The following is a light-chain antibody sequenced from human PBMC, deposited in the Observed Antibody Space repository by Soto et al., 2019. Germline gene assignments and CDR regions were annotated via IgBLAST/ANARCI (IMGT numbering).Light chain of an antibody. V-gene: IGKV2-28*01. Sequence: DIVMTQSPLSLPVTPGEPASISCRSSQSLLHSNGYNYLDWYLQKPGQSPQLLIYLGSNRVSGVPDRFSVSGSGTDFTLKISRVEAEDVGVYYCMQALQTPPWTFGQGTKVEIK. CDR1: QSLLHSNGYNY. J-gene: IGKJ1*01. CDR3: MQALQTPPWT. CDR2: LGS.